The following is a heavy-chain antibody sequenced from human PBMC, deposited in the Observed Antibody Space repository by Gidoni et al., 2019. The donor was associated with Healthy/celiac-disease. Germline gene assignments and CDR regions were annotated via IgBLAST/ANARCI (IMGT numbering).Heavy chain of an antibody. D-gene: IGHD6-19*01. Sequence: EVQLVESGGGLVQPGGSLRLSCAASGFTFGSYAMSWVRQAPGKGLEWVSAISGSGGSTYYADSVKGRFTISRDNSKNTLYLQMNSLRAEDTAVYYCANGGVAGRLVGYFDYWGQGTLVTVSS. V-gene: IGHV3-23*04. CDR3: ANGGVAGRLVGYFDY. CDR1: GFTFGSYA. J-gene: IGHJ4*02. CDR2: ISGSGGST.